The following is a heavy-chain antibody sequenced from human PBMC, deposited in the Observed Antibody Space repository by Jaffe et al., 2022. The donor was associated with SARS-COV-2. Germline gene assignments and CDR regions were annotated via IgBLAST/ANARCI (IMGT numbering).Heavy chain of an antibody. CDR1: GFTFDDYA. V-gene: IGHV3-43*02. Sequence: EVQLVESGGGVVQPGGSLRLSCAASGFTFDDYAMHWVRQAPGKGLEWVSLISGDGGSTYYADSVKGRFTISRDNSKNSLYLQMNSLRTEDTALYYCANAKVWFDPWGQGTLVTVSS. CDR2: ISGDGGST. CDR3: ANAKVWFDP. J-gene: IGHJ5*02.